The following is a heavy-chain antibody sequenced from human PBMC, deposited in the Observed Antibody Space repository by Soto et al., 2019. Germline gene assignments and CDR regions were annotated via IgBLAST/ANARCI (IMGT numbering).Heavy chain of an antibody. D-gene: IGHD6-13*01. J-gene: IGHJ4*02. V-gene: IGHV3-23*01. CDR3: AKDTGYSSSWYVDY. CDR1: GFTFSSYA. CDR2: ISGSGGST. Sequence: EVQLLESGGGLVQPGGSLRLSCAASGFTFSSYAMSWVRQAPGKGLEWVSAISGSGGSTYYADSVKGRFTISRDNSKNTLDLQMNGLRAEDTAVYYCAKDTGYSSSWYVDYWGQGTLVTVSS.